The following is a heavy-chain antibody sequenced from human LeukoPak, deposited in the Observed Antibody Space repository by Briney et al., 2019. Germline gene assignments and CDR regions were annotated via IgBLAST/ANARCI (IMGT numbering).Heavy chain of an antibody. CDR1: KFTFRSYE. V-gene: IGHV3-48*03. CDR2: ISSTGNTI. J-gene: IGHJ4*02. D-gene: IGHD2-15*01. Sequence: GGSLRLSCAASKFTFRSYEMNWVRQAPGKGLEWISYISSTGNTIYYVDSVQGRFTISRDNAKNSLYLQMNSLRAEDTAVYYCARGRYCSGHNCYFDFWGQGTLVTVSS. CDR3: ARGRYCSGHNCYFDF.